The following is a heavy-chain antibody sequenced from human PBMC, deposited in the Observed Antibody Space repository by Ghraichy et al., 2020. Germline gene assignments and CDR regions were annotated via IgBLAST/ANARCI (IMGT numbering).Heavy chain of an antibody. CDR2: INPNSGGT. V-gene: IGHV1-2*02. CDR1: GYTFTGYY. Sequence: ASVKVSCKASGYTFTGYYMHWVRQAPGQGLEWMGWINPNSGGTNYAQKFQGRVTMTRDTSISTAYMELSRLRSDDTAVYYCARDGSYDFWSGSPANYYYYGMDVWGQGTTVTVSS. J-gene: IGHJ6*02. CDR3: ARDGSYDFWSGSPANYYYYGMDV. D-gene: IGHD3-3*01.